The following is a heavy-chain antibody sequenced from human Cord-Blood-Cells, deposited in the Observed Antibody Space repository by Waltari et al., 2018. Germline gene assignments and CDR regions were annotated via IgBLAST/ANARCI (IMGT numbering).Heavy chain of an antibody. CDR3: ARGPLLDGIAAAGHDAFDI. J-gene: IGHJ3*02. V-gene: IGHV4-34*01. CDR2: INHSGST. D-gene: IGHD6-13*01. CDR1: GGSFSGYS. Sequence: QVQLQQWGAGLLKPSETLSLTCAVYGGSFSGYSWTWIRQPPGKGLEWIGEINHSGSTNYNPSLKSRVTISVDTSKNQFSLKLSSVTAADTAVYYCARGPLLDGIAAAGHDAFDIWGQGTMVTVSS.